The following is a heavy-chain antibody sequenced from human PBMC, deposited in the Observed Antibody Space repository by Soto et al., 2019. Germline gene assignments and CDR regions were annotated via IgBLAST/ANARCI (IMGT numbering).Heavy chain of an antibody. CDR2: ISAYNGNT. J-gene: IGHJ6*02. V-gene: IGHV1-18*01. Sequence: GASVKVSCKASGYTFTSYGISWVRQAPGQGLEWMGWISAYNGNTNYAQKLQGRVTMTTDTSTSTAYMELRSLRSDDTAVYYCAREVSGDVVVVPAAMYYGMDVWGQGTTVTVSS. CDR3: AREVSGDVVVVPAAMYYGMDV. D-gene: IGHD2-2*01. CDR1: GYTFTSYG.